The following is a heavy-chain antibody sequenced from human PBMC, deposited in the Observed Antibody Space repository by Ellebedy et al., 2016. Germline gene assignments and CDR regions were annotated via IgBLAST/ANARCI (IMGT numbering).Heavy chain of an antibody. CDR2: IIPIFGTA. J-gene: IGHJ3*02. CDR3: ARDYGSGSYLGAFDI. V-gene: IGHV1-69*13. CDR1: GGTFSSYA. Sequence: SVKVSXXASGGTFSSYAISWVRQAPGQGLEWMGGIIPIFGTANYAQKFQGRVTITADESTSTAYMELSSLRSEDTAVYYCARDYGSGSYLGAFDIWGQGTMVTVSS. D-gene: IGHD3-10*01.